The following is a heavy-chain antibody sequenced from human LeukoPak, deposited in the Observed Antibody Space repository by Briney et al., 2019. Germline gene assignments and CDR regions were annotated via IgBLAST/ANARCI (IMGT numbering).Heavy chain of an antibody. CDR1: GFTFSSYA. D-gene: IGHD2-15*01. Sequence: GGSLRLSCAASGFTFSSYAMSWVRQAPGKGLEWVSAISGSGGSTYYADSMKGRFTISRDNSKNTLYLQMNSLGAEDTAVYYCAKGRQTVVAASDYWGQGTLVTVSS. CDR3: AKGRQTVVAASDY. J-gene: IGHJ4*02. CDR2: ISGSGGST. V-gene: IGHV3-23*01.